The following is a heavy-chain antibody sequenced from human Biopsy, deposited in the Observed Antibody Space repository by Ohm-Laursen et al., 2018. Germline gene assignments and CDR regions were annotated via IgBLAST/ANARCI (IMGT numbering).Heavy chain of an antibody. V-gene: IGHV4-61*01. CDR3: ARGRRSSGWPYFDN. J-gene: IGHJ4*02. CDR2: IYSGGNT. D-gene: IGHD6-19*01. CDR1: GDSLTSGPAN. Sequence: SDTLSLTWPVSGDSLTSGPANWSWIRQSLGQGLEYIGFIYSGGNTNYNPSLKNRVTMSVDTSKNQFYLKLYSVTAADTAVYYCARGRRSSGWPYFDNWGQGALVIVSP.